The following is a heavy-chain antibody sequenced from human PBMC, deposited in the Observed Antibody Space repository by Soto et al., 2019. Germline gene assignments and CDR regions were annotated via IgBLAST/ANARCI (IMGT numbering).Heavy chain of an antibody. D-gene: IGHD2-15*01. CDR3: ARGDCVGGNCYSLAGSFYYYMDV. V-gene: IGHV3-74*01. J-gene: IGHJ6*03. Sequence: EVQLVESGGGLVQPGGSLRLSCAASGFTFSNYWMYWVRQAPGEGLVWVSRINSDGSVSSYADSVKGRLTISRDNVKNTLYLQMDSLRAEDTAVYYCARGDCVGGNCYSLAGSFYYYMDVWGKGTTVTVFS. CDR2: INSDGSVS. CDR1: GFTFSNYW.